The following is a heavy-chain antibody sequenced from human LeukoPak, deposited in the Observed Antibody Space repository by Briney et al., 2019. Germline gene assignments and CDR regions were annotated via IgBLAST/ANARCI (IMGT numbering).Heavy chain of an antibody. CDR3: ARGPPIGGLEGRGFAY. D-gene: IGHD3-3*01. Sequence: GGSLRLSCAASGFTFSSYSMNWVRQAPGKGLEWVSSISSSSSYIYYADSVKGRFTISRDNAKNSLYLQMNSLRAEDTAVYYCARGPPIGGLEGRGFAYWGQEPLVPVS. CDR1: GFTFSSYS. CDR2: ISSSSSYI. J-gene: IGHJ4*02. V-gene: IGHV3-21*01.